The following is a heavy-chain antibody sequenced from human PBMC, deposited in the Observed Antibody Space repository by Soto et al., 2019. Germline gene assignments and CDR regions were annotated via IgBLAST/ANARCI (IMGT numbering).Heavy chain of an antibody. CDR2: ISYDGSNK. V-gene: IGHV3-30-3*01. J-gene: IGHJ4*02. D-gene: IGHD3-3*01. Sequence: QVQLVESGGGVVQPGRSLRLSCAASGFTFSSYAMQWVRQAAGKGLEWVAVISYDGSNKYYADSVKGRFTISRDNSKNTLYLQMNSLRAEDTAVYYCARDYYENWGQGPLVTVSS. CDR1: GFTFSSYA. CDR3: ARDYYEN.